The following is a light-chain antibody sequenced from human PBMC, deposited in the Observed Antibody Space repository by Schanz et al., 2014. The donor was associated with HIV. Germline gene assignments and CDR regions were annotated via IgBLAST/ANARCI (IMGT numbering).Light chain of an antibody. CDR2: GAS. CDR3: QQGGSWPLT. J-gene: IGKJ4*01. V-gene: IGKV3-15*01. CDR1: QSVGSD. Sequence: ELVMTQSPATLSVSPGERATLSCRASQSVGSDLAWYQHKPGQAPRLLIYGASTRATGIPARFSGSGSGTDFSLTISSLEPEDFALYYCQQGGSWPLTFGGGTTVEIK.